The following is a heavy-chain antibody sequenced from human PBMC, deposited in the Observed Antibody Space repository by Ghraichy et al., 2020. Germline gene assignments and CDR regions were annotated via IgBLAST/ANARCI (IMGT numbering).Heavy chain of an antibody. J-gene: IGHJ4*02. CDR3: ARASGWVIDY. CDR2: IKQDGSEK. CDR1: GFTLSDYW. Sequence: LSLTCAASGFTLSDYWMNWVRQAPGKGPEWVAIIKQDGSEKHYVDSVKGRFTISRDNAKDSLHLQMNSLRVDDTAVYYCARASGWVIDYWGQGNLVTVSS. V-gene: IGHV3-7*04. D-gene: IGHD2-21*01.